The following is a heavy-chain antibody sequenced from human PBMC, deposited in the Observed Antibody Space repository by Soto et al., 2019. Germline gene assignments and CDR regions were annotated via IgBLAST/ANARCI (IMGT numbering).Heavy chain of an antibody. V-gene: IGHV4-59*01. CDR1: GGSISSYY. Sequence: SETLSLTCTVSGGSISSYYWSWIRQPPGKGLEWIGYIYYSGSTNYNPSLKSRVTISVDTSKNQFSLKLSSVTAADTAVYYCATDSSGWYYFDYWGQGTLVTVSS. J-gene: IGHJ4*02. D-gene: IGHD6-19*01. CDR2: IYYSGST. CDR3: ATDSSGWYYFDY.